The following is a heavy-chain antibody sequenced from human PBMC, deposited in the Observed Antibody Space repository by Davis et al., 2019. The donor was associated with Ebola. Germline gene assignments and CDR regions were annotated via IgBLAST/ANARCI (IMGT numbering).Heavy chain of an antibody. CDR1: GGTFSSYA. V-gene: IGHV1-69*13. Sequence: SVKVSCKASGGTFSSYAISWVRQAPGQGLEWMGGIIPIFGTANYAQKFQGRVTITADESTSTAYMELSSLRSEDTAVYYCAVSYYYDSSGYSNWFDPWGQGTLVTVSS. CDR2: IIPIFGTA. D-gene: IGHD3-22*01. J-gene: IGHJ5*02. CDR3: AVSYYYDSSGYSNWFDP.